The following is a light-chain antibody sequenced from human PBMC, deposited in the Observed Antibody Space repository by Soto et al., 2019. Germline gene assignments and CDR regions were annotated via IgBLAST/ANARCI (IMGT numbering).Light chain of an antibody. CDR1: SSDVGGYNY. CDR3: SSYTSSSTYV. CDR2: DVS. J-gene: IGLJ1*01. Sequence: QSALTQPASVSGAPGQSIAISCTGTSSDVGGYNYVSWYQHHPGKAPKLMVYDVSNRPSGVSNRFSDSKSGNTASLTISGLQAEDEADYYCSSYTSSSTYVFGTGTRSPS. V-gene: IGLV2-14*03.